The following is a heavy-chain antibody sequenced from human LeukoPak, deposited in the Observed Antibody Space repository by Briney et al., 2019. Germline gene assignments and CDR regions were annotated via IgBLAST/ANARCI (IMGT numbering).Heavy chain of an antibody. V-gene: IGHV3-21*01. Sequence: GGSLRLSCAASGFTFSSYSMNWVRQAPGKGLEWVSSISSSSSYIYYADSVKGRFTISRDNAKNSLYLQMNSLRAEDTAVYYCARDELAAVAGNTGDFDYWGQGTLVTVSS. CDR2: ISSSSSYI. J-gene: IGHJ4*02. D-gene: IGHD6-19*01. CDR3: ARDELAAVAGNTGDFDY. CDR1: GFTFSSYS.